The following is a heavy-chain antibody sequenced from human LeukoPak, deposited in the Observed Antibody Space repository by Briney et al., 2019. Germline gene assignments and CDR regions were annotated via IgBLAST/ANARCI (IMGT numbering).Heavy chain of an antibody. CDR3: ARDVPYGSGSYYDAFDI. D-gene: IGHD3-10*01. CDR1: GGTFSSYA. J-gene: IGHJ3*02. Sequence: SVKVSCKASGGTFSSYAISWVRQAPGQGLEWMGGIIPIFGTANYAQKFQGRVTITADESTSTAYMGLSSLRSEDTAVYYCARDVPYGSGSYYDAFDIWGQGTMVTVSS. CDR2: IIPIFGTA. V-gene: IGHV1-69*13.